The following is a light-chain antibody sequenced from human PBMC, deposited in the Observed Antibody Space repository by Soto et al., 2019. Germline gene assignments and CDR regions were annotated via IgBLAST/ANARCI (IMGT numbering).Light chain of an antibody. V-gene: IGKV3-11*01. CDR3: QQRTIWPPA. Sequence: EIVLTQSPATLSLSPGERATLSCRASQSISSYLAWFQQKPGQAPRLLIYDASNRATDIPARFSGSGPGTDFTLTISSLEPEDFAVYYCQQRTIWPPAFGQGTRLEIK. J-gene: IGKJ5*01. CDR2: DAS. CDR1: QSISSY.